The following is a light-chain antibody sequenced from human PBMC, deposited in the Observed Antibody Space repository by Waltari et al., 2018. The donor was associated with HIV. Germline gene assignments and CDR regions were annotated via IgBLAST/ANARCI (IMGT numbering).Light chain of an antibody. J-gene: IGKJ5*01. CDR2: GAS. V-gene: IGKV3-20*01. CDR1: QTLNGNY. Sequence: IVLTQSPGTLSLSPGERATLSCRASQTLNGNYLAWYQQKPGQAPRLVIHGASTRATGIPDRFSGRGSGTDFTLSINRLEPEDSAVYYCHQYSTSAITFGQGTRLEIK. CDR3: HQYSTSAIT.